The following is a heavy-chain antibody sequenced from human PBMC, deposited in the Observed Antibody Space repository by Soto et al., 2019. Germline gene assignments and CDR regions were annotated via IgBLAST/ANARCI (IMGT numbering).Heavy chain of an antibody. V-gene: IGHV3-30*18. CDR2: ISYDGSNK. J-gene: IGHJ4*02. D-gene: IGHD1-26*01. Sequence: PGGSLRLSCAASGFTFSSYGMHWVRQAPGKGLEWVAVISYDGSNKYYADSVKGRFTISRDNSKNTLYLQMNSLRAEDTAVYYCAKIGGATTSDNDYWGQGTLVTVSS. CDR1: GFTFSSYG. CDR3: AKIGGATTSDNDY.